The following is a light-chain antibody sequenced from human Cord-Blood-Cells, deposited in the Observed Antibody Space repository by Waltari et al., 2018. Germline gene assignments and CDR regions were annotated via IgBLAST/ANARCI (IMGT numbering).Light chain of an antibody. J-gene: IGKJ1*01. V-gene: IGKV4-1*01. Sequence: DIVRTQSPDSLAVSLGERATINCKSSQSVLYSSNNKNYLAWYQQKPGPPPKLLIYWASTRESGVPDRFSGSGSGTDFTLTISSLQAEDVAVYYCQQYYSTPPTFGHGTKVEIK. CDR2: WAS. CDR1: QSVLYSSNNKNY. CDR3: QQYYSTPPT.